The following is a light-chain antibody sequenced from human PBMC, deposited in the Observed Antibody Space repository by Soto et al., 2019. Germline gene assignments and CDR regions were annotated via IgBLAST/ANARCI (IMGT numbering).Light chain of an antibody. J-gene: IGLJ2*01. CDR1: SSDVGGHNY. CDR2: NVD. CDR3: SSYADSSTVV. Sequence: QSALTQVASVSASPGQSITISCTGTSSDVGGHNYVSWYQQHPGNAPKLMIYNVDYRPSGISNRLSGSKSGNTASLTISGLKADDEAYSYFSSYADSSTVVFGGGTKVTVL. V-gene: IGLV2-14*03.